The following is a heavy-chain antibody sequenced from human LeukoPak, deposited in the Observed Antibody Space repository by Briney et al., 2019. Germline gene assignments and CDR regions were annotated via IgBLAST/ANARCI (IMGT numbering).Heavy chain of an antibody. J-gene: IGHJ3*01. CDR1: GGSISTSY. CDR3: ARDARDLITFDL. CDR2: IYFSGST. D-gene: IGHD2-21*01. Sequence: SETLSLTCTVSGGSISTSYWNWIRQPPGKGLEWIGYIYFSGSTNYNPSLKSRVTISVDTSKNQFSLKLSSVAAADTAVYYCARDARDLITFDLWGQGTMVTVSS. V-gene: IGHV4-59*01.